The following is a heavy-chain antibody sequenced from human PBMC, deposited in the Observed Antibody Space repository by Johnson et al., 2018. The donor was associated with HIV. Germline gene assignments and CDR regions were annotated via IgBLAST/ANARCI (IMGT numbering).Heavy chain of an antibody. D-gene: IGHD3-10*01. CDR3: AKSTQASIVRESGPYGAFDI. CDR2: ISYDGSNK. CDR1: GFTFSSYG. Sequence: QVQLVESGGGVVQPGRSLRLSCAASGFTFSSYGMSWVRQVPGKGLEWVAVISYDGSNKYYAGSVKGRFTVSRDNSQNTLYLEMNGLRPEDTALYYCAKSTQASIVRESGPYGAFDIWGLGTMVTVSS. J-gene: IGHJ3*02. V-gene: IGHV3-30*18.